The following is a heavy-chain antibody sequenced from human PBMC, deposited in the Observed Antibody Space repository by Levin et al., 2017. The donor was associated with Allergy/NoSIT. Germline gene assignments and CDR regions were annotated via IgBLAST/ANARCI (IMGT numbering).Heavy chain of an antibody. V-gene: IGHV3-30-3*01. D-gene: IGHD2-2*01. CDR1: GFTFISYA. Sequence: GGSLRLSCAASGFTFISYAIHWVRQAPGKGLEWVAVISYDGSNKYYADSVKGRFTISRDNSKNTLFLQMNSLRPDDTAVYYCARGDDCSSTSCYLGRQDYYYYYMDVWGKGTTVTVSS. J-gene: IGHJ6*03. CDR2: ISYDGSNK. CDR3: ARGDDCSSTSCYLGRQDYYYYYMDV.